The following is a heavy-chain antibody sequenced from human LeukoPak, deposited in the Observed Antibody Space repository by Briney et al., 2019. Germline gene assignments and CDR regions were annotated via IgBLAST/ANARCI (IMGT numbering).Heavy chain of an antibody. Sequence: GGSLRLSCAASGFTFTTYWMSWVRQAPGKGLEWVSSISSSSSYIYYADSVKGRFTISRDNAKNSLYLQMNSLRAEDTAVYYCARGRYCSSTSCFFDYWGQGTLVTVSS. CDR1: GFTFTTYW. CDR3: ARGRYCSSTSCFFDY. J-gene: IGHJ4*02. CDR2: ISSSSSYI. V-gene: IGHV3-21*01. D-gene: IGHD2-2*01.